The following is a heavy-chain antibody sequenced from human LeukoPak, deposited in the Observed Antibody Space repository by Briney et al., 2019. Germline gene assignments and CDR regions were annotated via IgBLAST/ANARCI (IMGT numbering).Heavy chain of an antibody. J-gene: IGHJ6*03. Sequence: GGSLRLSCTVSGFTLSSYEMSWIRQAPGKGLEWVSSIDYSGGSTYYADSVKGRFTISRDNSKNTLYLQLNSLRSEDTAVYYCAASGFGFGELPSYFYYYMDVWGKGTTVTISS. V-gene: IGHV3-23*01. CDR3: AASGFGFGELPSYFYYYMDV. D-gene: IGHD3-10*01. CDR2: IDYSGGST. CDR1: GFTLSSYE.